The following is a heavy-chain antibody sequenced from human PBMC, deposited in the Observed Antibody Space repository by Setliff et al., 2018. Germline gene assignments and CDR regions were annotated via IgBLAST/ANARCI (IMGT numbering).Heavy chain of an antibody. D-gene: IGHD3-16*01. CDR3: ARDPIGPFLCYMDG. CDR1: GFTFGAYA. J-gene: IGHJ6*03. CDR2: ISYDAKNK. Sequence: GGSLSLSCAASGFTFGAYAMRWVRQAPGKGLEWVAVISYDAKNKYYVDSVKGRFTISRDNSRNTLYLEMNSLRGEDTAVYYCARDPIGPFLCYMDGWGKGTTVTVSS. V-gene: IGHV3-30*04.